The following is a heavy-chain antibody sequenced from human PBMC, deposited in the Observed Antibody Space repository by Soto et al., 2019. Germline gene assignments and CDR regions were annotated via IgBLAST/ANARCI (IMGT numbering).Heavy chain of an antibody. CDR2: IIPILGIA. V-gene: IGHV1-69*08. CDR3: ARDRGDCSGGSCYPDNWFDP. Sequence: QVQLVQSGAEVKKPGSSVKVSCKASGGTFSSYTISWVRQAPGQGLEWMGRIIPILGIANYAQKLQGRVTITAAKSTSTASIELRSLRSEDTAGYYCARDRGDCSGGSCYPDNWFDPWGQGTLVTVCS. J-gene: IGHJ5*02. CDR1: GGTFSSYT. D-gene: IGHD2-15*01.